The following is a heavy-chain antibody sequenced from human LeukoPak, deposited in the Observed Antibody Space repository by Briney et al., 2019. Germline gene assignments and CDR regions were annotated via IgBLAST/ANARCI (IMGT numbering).Heavy chain of an antibody. V-gene: IGHV3-21*01. D-gene: IGHD4-17*01. J-gene: IGHJ4*02. CDR3: ARAGYGDYSDY. CDR1: GFTFSSYS. Sequence: GGSLRLSCAASGFTFSSYSMNWVRQAPGKGLGWVSSISSSSYIYYADSVKGRFTISRDNAKNSLYLQMNSLRAEDTAVYYCARAGYGDYSDYWGQGTLVTVSS. CDR2: ISSSSYI.